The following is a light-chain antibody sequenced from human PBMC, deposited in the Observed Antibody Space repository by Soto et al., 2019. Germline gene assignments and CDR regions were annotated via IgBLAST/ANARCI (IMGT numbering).Light chain of an antibody. J-gene: IGKJ4*01. CDR2: AAS. V-gene: IGKV1-12*01. CDR3: QQTKGFPLT. CDR1: QDISKN. Sequence: DIQMTQSPSSLSASVGARVTLTCRASQDISKNLAWYQQIPGKAPKLLIFAASTLQSGVPSRFSASGSVTYFLLTVGGLQPEDAATYYCQQTKGFPLTFGGGTKVEIK.